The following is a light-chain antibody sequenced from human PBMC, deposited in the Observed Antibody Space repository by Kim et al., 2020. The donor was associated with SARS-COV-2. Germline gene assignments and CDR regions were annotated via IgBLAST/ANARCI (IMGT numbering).Light chain of an antibody. J-gene: IGLJ1*01. CDR1: SGDVGDSNY. CDR2: DVS. V-gene: IGLV2-14*03. CDR3: CSTSNTLTYV. Sequence: QSALTQPVSMSGSPGQSITISCSGTSGDVGDSNYVSWYQQHPGEAPRLIIYDVSDRPSGVSARFSGSKSANMASLTISGLRSEDEADYYCCSTSNTLTYVFGSGTKVTVL.